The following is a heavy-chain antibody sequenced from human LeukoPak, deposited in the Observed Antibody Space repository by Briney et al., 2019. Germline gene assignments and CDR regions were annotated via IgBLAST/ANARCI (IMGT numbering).Heavy chain of an antibody. V-gene: IGHV1-69*01. CDR3: ARDGQRQQLESVRLTNIVRLLRYNWFDP. D-gene: IGHD6-13*01. CDR2: IIPIFGTA. J-gene: IGHJ5*02. CDR1: GGTFSSYA. Sequence: SVKVSCKASGGTFSSYAISWVRQAPGQGLEWMGGIIPIFGTANYAQKFQGRVTITADESTSTAYMELSSLRSEDTAVYYCARDGQRQQLESVRLTNIVRLLRYNWFDPWGQGTLVTVSS.